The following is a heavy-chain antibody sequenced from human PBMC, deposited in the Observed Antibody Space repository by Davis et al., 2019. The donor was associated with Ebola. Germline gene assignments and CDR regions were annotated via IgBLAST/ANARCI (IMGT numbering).Heavy chain of an antibody. CDR2: VRATGDGGTA. J-gene: IGHJ5*02. CDR3: MRLCLSPTCYVVWSGS. D-gene: IGHD3/OR15-3a*01. Sequence: PGGSLRFSCVVSGSNYDIAWVSWVRQAPGKGLEWVGHVRATGDGGTADYATPVKGRFTISRDDSKNTVYLEMNSLKTEDTAVYPCMRLCLSPTCYVVWSGSWGRGTLVTVSS. V-gene: IGHV3-15*05. CDR1: GSNYDIAW.